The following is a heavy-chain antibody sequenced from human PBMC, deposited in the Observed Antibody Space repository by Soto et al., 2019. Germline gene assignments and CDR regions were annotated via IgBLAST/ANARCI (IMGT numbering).Heavy chain of an antibody. V-gene: IGHV4-34*01. CDR1: GGSFSGYY. Sequence: PSETLSLTCAVYGGSFSGYYWSWIRQPPGKGLEWIGEINHSGSTNYNPSLKSRVTISVDTSKNQFSLKLSSVTAADTAVYYCARGPETKGAVVTLNEGRYFDYWGQGTLVTVSS. D-gene: IGHD2-21*02. J-gene: IGHJ4*02. CDR2: INHSGST. CDR3: ARGPETKGAVVTLNEGRYFDY.